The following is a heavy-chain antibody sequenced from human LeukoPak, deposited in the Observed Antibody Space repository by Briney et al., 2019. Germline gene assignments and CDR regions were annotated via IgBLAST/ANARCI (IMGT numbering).Heavy chain of an antibody. CDR2: IDPEDGGA. J-gene: IGHJ4*02. CDR1: GYTFTKYY. V-gene: IGHV1-69-2*01. Sequence: ASVKISCKASGYTFTKYYMHWVQQAPGKGLEWVGRIDPEDGGAIYAEKFQGRVTMTEDTSTDTAYMELSSLRSEDTAVYYCATGLLGYSSGWLSPGYWGQGTLVTVSS. D-gene: IGHD6-19*01. CDR3: ATGLLGYSSGWLSPGY.